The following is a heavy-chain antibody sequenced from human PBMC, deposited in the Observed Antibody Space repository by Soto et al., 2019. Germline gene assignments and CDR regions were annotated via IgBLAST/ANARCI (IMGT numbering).Heavy chain of an antibody. V-gene: IGHV3-9*01. CDR3: AKDGYCSGGSCYSEGYYYYYMDV. CDR1: GFTFDDYA. J-gene: IGHJ6*03. Sequence: EVQLVESGGGLVQPGRSLRLSCAASGFTFDDYAMHWVRQAPGKGLEWVSGISWNSGSIGYADSVKGRFTISRDNAKNSLYLQMNSLRAEDTALYYCAKDGYCSGGSCYSEGYYYYYMDVWGKGTTVTVSS. D-gene: IGHD2-15*01. CDR2: ISWNSGSI.